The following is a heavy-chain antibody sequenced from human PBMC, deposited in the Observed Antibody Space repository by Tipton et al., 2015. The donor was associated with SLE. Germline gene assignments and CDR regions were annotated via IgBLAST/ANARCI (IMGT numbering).Heavy chain of an antibody. V-gene: IGHV4-59*11. J-gene: IGHJ6*02. Sequence: TLFLTCTVSGDSISSHYWSWIRQPPGKGLEWIGYIYYSGSTSYNPSLKSRVTISVDTSKNQFSLKLSSVTAADTAVYYCAREPAAGTRYYYGMDVWGQGTTVTVSS. CDR2: IYYSGST. CDR1: GDSISSHY. D-gene: IGHD6-13*01. CDR3: AREPAAGTRYYYGMDV.